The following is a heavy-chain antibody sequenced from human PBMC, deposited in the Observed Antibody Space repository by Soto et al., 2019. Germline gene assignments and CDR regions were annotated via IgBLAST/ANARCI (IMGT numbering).Heavy chain of an antibody. V-gene: IGHV4-34*01. CDR2: INHSGST. D-gene: IGHD3-3*01. J-gene: IGHJ6*02. CDR1: GGSFSGYY. CDR3: ARDQSTIPMDV. Sequence: SETLSLTCAVYGGSFSGYYWSGIRQPPGKGLEWIGEINHSGSTNYNRSLKSRVTISVDTSKNQFSLKLSSVTAADTAVYYCARDQSTIPMDVWGQGTTVTVSS.